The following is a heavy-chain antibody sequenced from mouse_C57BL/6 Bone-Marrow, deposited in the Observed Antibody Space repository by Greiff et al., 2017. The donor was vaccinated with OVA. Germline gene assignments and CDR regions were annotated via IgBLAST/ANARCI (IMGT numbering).Heavy chain of an antibody. V-gene: IGHV7-3*01. J-gene: IGHJ3*01. D-gene: IGHD1-1*01. Sequence: EVQLVESGGGLVQPGGSLSLSCAASGFTFPDYYMSWVRQPPGKALEWLGFIRNKANGYTTEYSASVKGRFTISRDNSQSILYLQMNALRAEDSATYYCARSLITTARFAYWGQGTLVTVSA. CDR3: ARSLITTARFAY. CDR2: IRNKANGYTT. CDR1: GFTFPDYY.